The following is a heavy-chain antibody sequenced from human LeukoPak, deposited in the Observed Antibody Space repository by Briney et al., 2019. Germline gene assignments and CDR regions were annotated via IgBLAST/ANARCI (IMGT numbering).Heavy chain of an antibody. D-gene: IGHD5-18*01. V-gene: IGHV4-38-2*02. Sequence: SETLSLTCTVSGYSISSGYNWGWIRQPPGKGLEWIGSIYHSGSTFYNPSLKSRVTISVDTSKNQFSLKLSSVTAADTAVYYCARVGGYSYGLYYFDYWGQGTLVTVSS. CDR3: ARVGGYSYGLYYFDY. CDR2: IYHSGST. CDR1: GYSISSGYN. J-gene: IGHJ4*02.